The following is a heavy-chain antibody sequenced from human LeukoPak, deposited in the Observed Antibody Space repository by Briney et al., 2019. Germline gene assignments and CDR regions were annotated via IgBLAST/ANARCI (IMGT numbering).Heavy chain of an antibody. V-gene: IGHV1-46*01. J-gene: IGHJ4*02. Sequence: ASVKVSCKASGYTFTSYYMHWVRQAPGQGLEGMGIINPSGGSRSYAQKFQGRVTMNRDTCTSTVYMELSSLRSEATAVYYCARATGGNYFDYWGQRTLVTASS. CDR3: ARATGGNYFDY. D-gene: IGHD7-27*01. CDR1: GYTFTSYY. CDR2: INPSGGSR.